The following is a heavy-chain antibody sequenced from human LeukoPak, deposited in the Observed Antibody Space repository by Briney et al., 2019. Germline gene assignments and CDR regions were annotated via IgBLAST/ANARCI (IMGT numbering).Heavy chain of an antibody. D-gene: IGHD6-13*01. CDR3: ARESGIAAALDL. Sequence: GGSLRLSCAASGFTFSSYWMHWVRQAPGKGLVWVSRINTDGSSTSYADSVKGRFTIARDNAKNTLYLQMNSLRAEDTAVYYCARESGIAAALDLWGQGTLVTVSS. J-gene: IGHJ5*02. CDR1: GFTFSSYW. CDR2: INTDGSST. V-gene: IGHV3-74*01.